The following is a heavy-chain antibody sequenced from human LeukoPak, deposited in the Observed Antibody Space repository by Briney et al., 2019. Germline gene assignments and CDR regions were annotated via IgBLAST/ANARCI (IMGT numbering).Heavy chain of an antibody. V-gene: IGHV3-33*06. J-gene: IGHJ4*02. Sequence: GGSLRLSCAASGFTFNNNAMHWVRQAPGKGLEWVAVIWYDGSNKYYTDSVKGRFTISKDNSKNTLYLQMNSLRAEDTAVYYCAEDGEMATMGYYFDCWGQGTLVTVSS. CDR2: IWYDGSNK. CDR1: GFTFNNNA. D-gene: IGHD5-24*01. CDR3: AEDGEMATMGYYFDC.